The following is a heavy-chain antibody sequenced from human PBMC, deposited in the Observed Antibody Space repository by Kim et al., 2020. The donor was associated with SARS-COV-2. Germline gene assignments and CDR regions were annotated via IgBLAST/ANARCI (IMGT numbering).Heavy chain of an antibody. Sequence: GESLKISCKGSGYSFTSYWIGWVRQMPGKGLEWMGIIYPGDSDTRYSPSFQGQVTISADKSISTAYLQWSSLKASDTAMYYCARQRSVAAAGTYYYYGMDVWGQGTTVTVSS. CDR3: ARQRSVAAAGTYYYYGMDV. CDR1: GYSFTSYW. D-gene: IGHD6-13*01. J-gene: IGHJ6*02. CDR2: IYPGDSDT. V-gene: IGHV5-51*01.